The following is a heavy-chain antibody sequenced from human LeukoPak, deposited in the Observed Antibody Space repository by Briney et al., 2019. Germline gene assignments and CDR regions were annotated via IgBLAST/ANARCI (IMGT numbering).Heavy chain of an antibody. J-gene: IGHJ4*02. D-gene: IGHD1-1*01. CDR2: IYPGDSDT. CDR1: GYSFTSYW. CDR3: ARRVKISQGGTTDY. Sequence: GESLKISCKGSGYSFTSYWIGWVRQMPGKGLEWMGIIYPGDSDTRYSPSFQGQVTISADRTITTAYLQWSSPMTAATAMVYCARRVKISQGGTTDYWGQGTLVTVSS. V-gene: IGHV5-51*01.